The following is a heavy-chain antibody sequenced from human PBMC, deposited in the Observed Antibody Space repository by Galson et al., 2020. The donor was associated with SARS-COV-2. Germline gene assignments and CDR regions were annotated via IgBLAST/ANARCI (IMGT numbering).Heavy chain of an antibody. CDR3: ARDLGGALDY. D-gene: IGHD3-16*01. Sequence: LSLTCAASGFSFNTYWMAWVRQAPGKGLEWVANIKQDESEKYYVDSVKGRFTISRDNAKNSLYLQMNSLRAEDTAVYYCARDLGGALDYWGQATLVTVSS. CDR2: IKQDESEK. J-gene: IGHJ4*02. CDR1: GFSFNTYW. V-gene: IGHV3-7*03.